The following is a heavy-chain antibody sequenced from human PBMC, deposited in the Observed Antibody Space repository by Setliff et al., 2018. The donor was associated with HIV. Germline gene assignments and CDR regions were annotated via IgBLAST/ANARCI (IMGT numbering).Heavy chain of an antibody. Sequence: ASETLSLTCTVSGDSISTDYWTWIRQPPGKGLEWIGYIYNSASTSYNPSLKSRVTISVDTSKNQFSLKLRSVTAADTAVYYCARHSPSDYWGQGTLVTVSS. J-gene: IGHJ4*02. CDR3: ARHSPSDY. CDR2: IYNSAST. V-gene: IGHV4-59*08. CDR1: GDSISTDY.